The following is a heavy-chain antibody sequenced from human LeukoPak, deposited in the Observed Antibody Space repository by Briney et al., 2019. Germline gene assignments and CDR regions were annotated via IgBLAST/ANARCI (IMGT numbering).Heavy chain of an antibody. CDR1: EFTVSSNY. J-gene: IGHJ4*02. CDR3: ARASFWFDYSGYYFDF. Sequence: GGSLRLSCAASEFTVSSNYMSWARQAPGKGLEWVSVIYSGGDTYYADSVKGRFTISRDNSKNTVYLQMNSLRAEDTAVYYCARASFWFDYSGYYFDFWGQGTLVTVSS. D-gene: IGHD2-15*01. CDR2: IYSGGDT. V-gene: IGHV3-66*01.